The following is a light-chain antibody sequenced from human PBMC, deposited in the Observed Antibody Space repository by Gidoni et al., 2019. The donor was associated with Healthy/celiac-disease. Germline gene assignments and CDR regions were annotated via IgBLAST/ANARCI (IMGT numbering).Light chain of an antibody. J-gene: IGLJ2*01. CDR3: QAWDSSTAV. Sequence: SYDLTQPHSVSVSPGQTASITCSGDKLVVKYACWYQQKPGKSPVLVIYQDSKRPSGIPERFSGYNSGNTATLTISGTQAMDEADYYCQAWDSSTAVFGGGTKLTVL. V-gene: IGLV3-1*01. CDR2: QDS. CDR1: KLVVKY.